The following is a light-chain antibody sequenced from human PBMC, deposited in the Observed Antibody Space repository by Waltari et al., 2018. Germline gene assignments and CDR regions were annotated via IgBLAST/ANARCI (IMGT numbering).Light chain of an antibody. J-gene: IGLJ2*01. CDR3: QSYDNSLGVSVV. V-gene: IGLV1-40*01. CDR2: NDN. CDR1: PSNIEAGSG. Sequence: QSVLTQPPSVSGAPGQRVTISCTGRPSNIEAGSGVHWYQQLPGTAPKLLIYNDNNRPSGVPDRFSGSKSGTSASLTITGLQAEDEADYFCQSYDNSLGVSVVFGGGTKLTVL.